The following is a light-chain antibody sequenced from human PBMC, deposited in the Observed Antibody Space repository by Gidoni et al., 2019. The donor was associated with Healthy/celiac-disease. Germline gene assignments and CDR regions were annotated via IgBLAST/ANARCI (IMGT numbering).Light chain of an antibody. CDR1: ISDVGGYNY. Sequence: QSALTQPRAVSGSPGQSVTISCTGTISDVGGYNYVSWYQQHPGKAPKLMIYDVSKRPSAVPDRFSGSKSGNTASLTISGLQAEDEADYYCCSYAGSYSRVFGVGTTLTVL. J-gene: IGLJ2*01. CDR3: CSYAGSYSRV. V-gene: IGLV2-11*01. CDR2: DVS.